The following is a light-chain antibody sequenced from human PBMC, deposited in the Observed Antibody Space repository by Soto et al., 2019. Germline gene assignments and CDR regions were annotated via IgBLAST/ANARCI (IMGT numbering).Light chain of an antibody. Sequence: DIQLTQSPSFLSASVGDRVTITCRASQDISSHLAWYQQSPGKAPNLLIYSASTLQSGVPSRFSGSESWTEFTLTISSLQPEDLATYYCQQYNNWPSWTFGQGTKVDIK. CDR1: QDISSH. V-gene: IGKV1-9*01. CDR2: SAS. CDR3: QQYNNWPSWT. J-gene: IGKJ1*01.